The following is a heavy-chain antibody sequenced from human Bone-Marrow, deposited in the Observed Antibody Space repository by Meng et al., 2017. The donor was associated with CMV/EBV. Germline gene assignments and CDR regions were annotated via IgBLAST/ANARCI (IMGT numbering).Heavy chain of an antibody. CDR3: ARGYSPFYCSSTSCPRRGRDV. CDR1: GFTFSSYG. CDR2: IRYDGSNK. D-gene: IGHD2-2*01. J-gene: IGHJ6*02. V-gene: IGHV3-30*02. Sequence: GESLKISCAASGFTFSSYGMHWVRQAPGKGLEWVAFIRYDGSNKYYADSVKGRFTISRDNSKNTLYLQMNSLRAEDTAVYYCARGYSPFYCSSTSCPRRGRDVWGQGTTVTVSS.